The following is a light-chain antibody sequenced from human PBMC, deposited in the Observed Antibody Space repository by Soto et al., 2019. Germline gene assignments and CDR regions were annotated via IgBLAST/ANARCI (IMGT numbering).Light chain of an antibody. V-gene: IGKV3-15*01. CDR1: QSVSNN. CDR3: QQYNNWPLT. CDR2: GAS. J-gene: IGKJ4*01. Sequence: EMVMTQSPATLSVSPGERATLSCRASQSVSNNLAWYQQKPGQAPRLLIYGASTRATGIPARFSGSRSGTEFTLTISSLQSEDFAVYYCQQYNNWPLTFGGGTKVEIK.